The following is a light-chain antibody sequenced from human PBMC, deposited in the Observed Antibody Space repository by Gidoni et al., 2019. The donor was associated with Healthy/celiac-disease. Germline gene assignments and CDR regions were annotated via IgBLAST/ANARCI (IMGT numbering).Light chain of an antibody. Sequence: EIELTQTPATLSLSPGERATLSCRASQSVSSYLAWYQQKPGQAPRLLIYDASNMATGIPARFSGSGSGTDFTLTISSLEPEDFAVYYCQQRSNWPPTFGQGTKLEIK. CDR3: QQRSNWPPT. CDR2: DAS. V-gene: IGKV3-11*01. J-gene: IGKJ2*01. CDR1: QSVSSY.